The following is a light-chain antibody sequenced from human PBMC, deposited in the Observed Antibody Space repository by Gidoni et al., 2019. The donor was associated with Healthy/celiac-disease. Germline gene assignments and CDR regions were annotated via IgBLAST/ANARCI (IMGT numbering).Light chain of an antibody. Sequence: IVLTQSPATLSLSPGERATLSCGASQIVSNSYLAWYQQKPGLAPRLLIYDASSRATGIPDRFSGSGSGTDFTLTISRLEPEDFAVYYCQQYGSSSWTFGQGTKVEIK. CDR1: QIVSNSY. J-gene: IGKJ1*01. CDR3: QQYGSSSWT. V-gene: IGKV3D-20*01. CDR2: DAS.